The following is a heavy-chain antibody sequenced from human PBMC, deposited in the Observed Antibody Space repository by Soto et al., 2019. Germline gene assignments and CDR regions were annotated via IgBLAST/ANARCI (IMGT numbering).Heavy chain of an antibody. Sequence: EVQLVESGGGLVQPGGSLKLSCAASGFTFSGSAMHWVRQASGKGLEWVGRIRSKANSYATAYAASVKGRFTISRDDSKNTAYLQMNSLKTEDTAVYYCTTQNLGINYWGQGTLVTVSS. CDR1: GFTFSGSA. CDR2: IRSKANSYAT. V-gene: IGHV3-73*01. CDR3: TTQNLGINY. D-gene: IGHD7-27*01. J-gene: IGHJ4*02.